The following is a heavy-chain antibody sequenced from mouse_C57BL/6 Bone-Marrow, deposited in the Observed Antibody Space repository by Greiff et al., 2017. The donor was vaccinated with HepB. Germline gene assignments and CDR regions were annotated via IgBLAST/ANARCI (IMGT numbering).Heavy chain of an antibody. CDR3: TAAYYYGRSSCAMDY. CDR2: IDPENGDT. Sequence: EVQLQQSGAELVRPGASVKLSCTASGFNIKDDYMHWVKQRPEQGLEWIGWIDPENGDTEYASKFQGKATITADTSSNTAYLQRSSLTSEDTAVYYCTAAYYYGRSSCAMDYWGQGTSVTVSS. CDR1: GFNIKDDY. V-gene: IGHV14-4*01. D-gene: IGHD1-1*01. J-gene: IGHJ4*01.